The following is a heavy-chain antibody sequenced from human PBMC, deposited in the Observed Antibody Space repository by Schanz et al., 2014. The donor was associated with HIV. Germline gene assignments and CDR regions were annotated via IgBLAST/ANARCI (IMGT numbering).Heavy chain of an antibody. CDR2: ISGSGAGT. CDR1: GFTFRSYG. CDR3: AKDMGGVVPAAPFYYYGMDV. J-gene: IGHJ6*02. D-gene: IGHD2-2*01. V-gene: IGHV3-23*04. Sequence: VQLVESGGGVVQPGRSLRLSCAASGFTFRSYGMHWVRQAPGKGLEWVSTISGSGAGTYYADSVKGRFTISRDNSKNTLFLQMNSLRAEDTALYYCAKDMGGVVPAAPFYYYGMDVWGQGTTVIVSS.